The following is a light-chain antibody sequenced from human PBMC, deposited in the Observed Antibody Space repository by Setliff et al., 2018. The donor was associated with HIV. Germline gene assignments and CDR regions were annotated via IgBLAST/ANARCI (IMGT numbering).Light chain of an antibody. CDR3: QQYYTTPRT. V-gene: IGKV4-1*01. CDR2: WVS. J-gene: IGKJ1*01. CDR1: QSLLYKSNNKNY. Sequence: DIVLTQSPGSLAVSLGARATINCKSSQSLLYKSNNKNYLAWYQQKPGQPPKLLLYWVSTRESGVPDRFSGSGSGTVFTLTISNLQTEDVAIYFCQQYYTTPRTVGQGTKVDIK.